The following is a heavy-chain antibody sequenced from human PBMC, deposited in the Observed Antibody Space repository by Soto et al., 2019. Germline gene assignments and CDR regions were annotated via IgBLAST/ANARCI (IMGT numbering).Heavy chain of an antibody. CDR1: GFTFSSYG. V-gene: IGHV3-30*18. D-gene: IGHD3-10*01. CDR3: AKDQVRRAVYYYYGMDV. J-gene: IGHJ6*02. CDR2: ISYDGSNK. Sequence: GSLRLSCGASGFTFSSYGMHWVRQAPGKGLEWVAVISYDGSNKYYEDSVKGRFTISRDNFKNTLYLQMNSLRAEDTAVYYCAKDQVRRAVYYYYGMDVWGQGTTVTVSS.